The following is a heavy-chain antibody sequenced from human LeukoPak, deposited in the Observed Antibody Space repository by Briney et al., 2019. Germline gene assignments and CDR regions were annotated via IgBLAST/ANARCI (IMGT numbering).Heavy chain of an antibody. V-gene: IGHV1-69*05. CDR1: GGTFSSYA. D-gene: IGHD6-19*01. CDR2: IIPIFGTA. Sequence: SVKVSCKASGGTFSSYAISWVRQAPGQGLEWMGGIIPIFGTASYAQKFQGRVTMTRDTSTSTVYMELSSLRSEDTAVYYCAREDLAVAGTPDYWGQGTLVTVSS. J-gene: IGHJ4*02. CDR3: AREDLAVAGTPDY.